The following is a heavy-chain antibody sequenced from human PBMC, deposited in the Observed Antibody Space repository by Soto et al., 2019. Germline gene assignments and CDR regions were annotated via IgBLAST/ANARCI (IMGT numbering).Heavy chain of an antibody. CDR2: INHAGST. D-gene: IGHD3-3*01. Sequence: QVQLRQWGAGFLKPSETLSLTCGIYGGSFSANYWSWIRQSPGKGLEWLGEINHAGSTDYNPSLKSRVTISADTSKNQFSLNLTSVTAADTAVYYCATGGLFSVWVQGTPVTVSS. J-gene: IGHJ4*02. CDR3: ATGGLFSV. V-gene: IGHV4-34*01. CDR1: GGSFSANY.